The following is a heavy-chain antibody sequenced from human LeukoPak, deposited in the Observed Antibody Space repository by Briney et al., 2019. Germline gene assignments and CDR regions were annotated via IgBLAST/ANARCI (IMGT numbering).Heavy chain of an antibody. Sequence: ASVKVSCKASGYTFTNYAMHWVRQAPGQRLEWMGRINAGNGNTKYSQKFQGRVTITRDTSASTAYMELSSLRSEDTAVYYCARGAPIRVAVAATFDPWGQGTLVTVPS. CDR3: ARGAPIRVAVAATFDP. J-gene: IGHJ5*02. D-gene: IGHD6-19*01. CDR2: INAGNGNT. CDR1: GYTFTNYA. V-gene: IGHV1-3*01.